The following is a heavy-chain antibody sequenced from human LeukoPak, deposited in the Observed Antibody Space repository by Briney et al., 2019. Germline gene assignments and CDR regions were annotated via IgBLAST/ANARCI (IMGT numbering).Heavy chain of an antibody. CDR2: ISESGGST. CDR1: GFTFSSYA. CDR3: AKDKGESGYFDY. D-gene: IGHD1-26*01. Sequence: GGPLRLSCVASGFTFSSYAMSWVRQAPGKGLEWVSTISESGGSTYYADSVKGRFAISRDNSKNTLYLQMNSLRAEDTAVYYCAKDKGESGYFDYWGQGTLVTVSS. V-gene: IGHV3-23*01. J-gene: IGHJ4*02.